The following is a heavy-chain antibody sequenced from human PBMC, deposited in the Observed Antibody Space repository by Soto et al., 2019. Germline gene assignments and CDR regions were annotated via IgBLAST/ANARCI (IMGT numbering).Heavy chain of an antibody. J-gene: IGHJ6*02. Sequence: QVQLVQSGAEVKKPGSSVKVSCKASGGTFSSYTISWVRQAPGQGLEWMGRIIPILGIANYAQKFQGRVTITADKSTSTAYMELSSLRSEDTAVYYCAMLPTVVNYYYGMDVWGQGTTVTVSS. V-gene: IGHV1-69*02. CDR2: IIPILGIA. CDR1: GGTFSSYT. CDR3: AMLPTVVNYYYGMDV. D-gene: IGHD4-17*01.